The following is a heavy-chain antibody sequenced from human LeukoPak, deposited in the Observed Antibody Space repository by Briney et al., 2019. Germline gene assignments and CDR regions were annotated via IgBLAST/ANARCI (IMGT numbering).Heavy chain of an antibody. CDR1: GFTFSGYA. CDR2: ISGSGGST. Sequence: GGSLRLSCVASGFTFSGYAMSWVRQAPGKGLEWVSTISGSGGSTYYADSVKGRFTISRDTSENAVYLQMNSLRAEDTAVYYCTKAGGRGSGSYWWSFDYWGQGTLVTVSS. CDR3: TKAGGRGSGSYWWSFDY. V-gene: IGHV3-23*01. J-gene: IGHJ4*02. D-gene: IGHD3-10*01.